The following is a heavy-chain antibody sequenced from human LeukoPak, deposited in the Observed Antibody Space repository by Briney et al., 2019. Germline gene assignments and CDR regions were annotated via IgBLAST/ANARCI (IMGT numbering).Heavy chain of an antibody. Sequence: GGSLRLSCAASGFTFDDGMSWVRQAPGKGLEWVSDINWNGGSTGYADSVKGRFTISRDNAKNSLYLQMNSLRAENTALYYCARDRESCGGDCYSSNDAFDIWGQGTMVTVSS. D-gene: IGHD2-21*02. CDR2: INWNGGST. CDR1: GFTFDDG. V-gene: IGHV3-20*04. J-gene: IGHJ3*02. CDR3: ARDRESCGGDCYSSNDAFDI.